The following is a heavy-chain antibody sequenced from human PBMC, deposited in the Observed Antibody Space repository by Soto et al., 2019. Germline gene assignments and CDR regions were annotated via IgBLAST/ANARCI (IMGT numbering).Heavy chain of an antibody. J-gene: IGHJ4*02. CDR3: AKDNSGYYPPSFGFDY. D-gene: IGHD1-26*01. V-gene: IGHV3-74*01. CDR1: GFTFSSYW. Sequence: GSLRLSCAASGFTFSSYWMHWVRQAPGKGLVWVSRINSDGSSTSYADSVKGRFTISRDNAKNTLYLQMNSLRAEDTALYYCAKDNSGYYPPSFGFDYWGQGTLVTVSS. CDR2: INSDGSST.